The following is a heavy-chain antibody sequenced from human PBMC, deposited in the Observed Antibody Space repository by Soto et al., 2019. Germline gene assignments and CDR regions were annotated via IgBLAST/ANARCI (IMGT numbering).Heavy chain of an antibody. CDR2: ITSDGKSK. D-gene: IGHD2-21*02. CDR3: ARESGDWPLNWFDP. J-gene: IGHJ5*02. V-gene: IGHV3-74*01. Sequence: GGSLRLSCAASGFNFSNHWMHWVRQRPGEGLVWVSRITSDGKSKAYAESVKGRFAISRDNAKNTLYLQMNGLTAEDTAVYYCARESGDWPLNWFDPWGLGTLVTVS. CDR1: GFNFSNHW.